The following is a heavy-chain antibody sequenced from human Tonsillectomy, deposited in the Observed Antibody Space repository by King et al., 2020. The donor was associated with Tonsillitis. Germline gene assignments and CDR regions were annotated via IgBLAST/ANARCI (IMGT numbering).Heavy chain of an antibody. V-gene: IGHV3-74*01. J-gene: IGHJ4*02. D-gene: IGHD4-11*01. Sequence: VQLVESGGGLVQPGGSLRLSCAASGFTFSSYWMNWVRQAPGKGLVWVSRINSDGSTTSYAATVKGRLTISSDNTKNNLNLQMNSLRAEDTAVYYCARSEGYYSDYGYWGQGTLVTVSS. CDR1: GFTFSSYW. CDR3: ARSEGYYSDYGY. CDR2: INSDGSTT.